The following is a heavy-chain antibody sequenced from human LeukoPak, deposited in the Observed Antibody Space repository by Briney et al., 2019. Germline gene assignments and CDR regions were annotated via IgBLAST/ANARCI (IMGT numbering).Heavy chain of an antibody. CDR1: GFTFDDYA. Sequence: PGGSLRLSCAASGFTFDDYAMHWVRHAPGKGLEWVSGISWNSGSIGYADSVKGRFTISRDNAKNSLYLQMNSLRAEDTAVYYCAKDRSVTTTGTRDDYWGQGTLVTVSS. CDR3: AKDRSVTTTGTRDDY. V-gene: IGHV3-9*01. D-gene: IGHD4-17*01. CDR2: ISWNSGSI. J-gene: IGHJ4*02.